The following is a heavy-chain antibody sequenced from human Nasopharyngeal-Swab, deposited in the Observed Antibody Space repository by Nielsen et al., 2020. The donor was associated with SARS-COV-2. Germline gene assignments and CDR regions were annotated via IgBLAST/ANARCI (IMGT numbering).Heavy chain of an antibody. CDR1: GYRFSTYW. D-gene: IGHD3-10*01. CDR3: AIDYGSGTYGLDV. CDR2: IYPGDSDT. Sequence: GGSLRLSCKGSGYRFSTYWINWVRQMPGKGLEWMGIIYPGDSDTKYSPSFQGQVSISVDKSINTAYLQWNSLKASDTATYFCAIDYGSGTYGLDVWGQGTRVTVSS. V-gene: IGHV5-51*01. J-gene: IGHJ6*02.